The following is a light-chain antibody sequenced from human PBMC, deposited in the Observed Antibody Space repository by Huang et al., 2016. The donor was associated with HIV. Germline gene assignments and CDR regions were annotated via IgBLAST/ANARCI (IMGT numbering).Light chain of an antibody. CDR1: QNINTY. J-gene: IGKJ5*01. CDR3: QQSYSALSS. Sequence: IQMTQSPTSLSASIGDRVSIAFRASQNINTYLNWYQQKPGKAPKLLISAASTLHSGGPSRFSGSGSGTDFTLTIRGLQLDDFATYYCQQSYSALSSFGPGTRL. V-gene: IGKV1-39*01. CDR2: AAS.